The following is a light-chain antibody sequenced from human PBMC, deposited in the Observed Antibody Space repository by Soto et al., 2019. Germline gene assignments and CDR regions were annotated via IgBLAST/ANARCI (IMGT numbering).Light chain of an antibody. CDR1: QSVSSY. CDR2: DAS. CDR3: QQRSNWSLT. Sequence: EIVVTQSPATLSLSPGERATLSCRASQSVSSYLAWYQQKPGQAPRLLIYDASNRATGIPARFSGSGSGTDFTLTISSLEPEDFAVYYCQQRSNWSLTFGGGTKVDIK. V-gene: IGKV3-11*01. J-gene: IGKJ4*01.